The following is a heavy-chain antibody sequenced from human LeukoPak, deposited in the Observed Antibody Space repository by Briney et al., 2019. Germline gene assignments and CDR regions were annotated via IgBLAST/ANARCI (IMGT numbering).Heavy chain of an antibody. CDR1: DGSFSGYY. Sequence: SETLSLTCAVYDGSFSGYYWSWIRQPPGKGLEWIGYIYYRGSTNYNPSLKSRVTFSVDTSKNQFSLKLNSVTAADTAVYYCARGGDYGDLRYFDYWGQGTLVTVSS. J-gene: IGHJ4*02. CDR3: ARGGDYGDLRYFDY. D-gene: IGHD4-17*01. CDR2: IYYRGST. V-gene: IGHV4-59*01.